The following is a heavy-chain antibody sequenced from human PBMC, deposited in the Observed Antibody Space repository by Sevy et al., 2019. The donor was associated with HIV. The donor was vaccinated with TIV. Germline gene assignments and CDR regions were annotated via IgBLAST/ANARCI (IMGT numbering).Heavy chain of an antibody. Sequence: GESLKISCAASGFSFSTYWMTWVRQAPGKGLEWVATMNQDGTERDNVDSVKGRFTISRDNTKTSLFLQMNSLSAEDTGVYYCVREGLGGFSYSLDCWGQGTLVTVSS. J-gene: IGHJ4*02. V-gene: IGHV3-7*01. CDR2: MNQDGTER. D-gene: IGHD3-16*01. CDR3: VREGLGGFSYSLDC. CDR1: GFSFSTYW.